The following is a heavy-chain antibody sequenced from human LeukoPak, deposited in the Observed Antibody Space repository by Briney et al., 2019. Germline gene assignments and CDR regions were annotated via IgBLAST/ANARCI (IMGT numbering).Heavy chain of an antibody. V-gene: IGHV3-23*01. J-gene: IGHJ6*03. Sequence: GGSLRLPCAASGFTFSHYGMSWVRQAPGMGLEWVSAISGSGYSTYYADSVKGRFTISRDNSKNTLYLQMNSLRAEDTAVYYCAKYYGDDPDYYYYMDVWGKGTTVTISS. CDR3: AKYYGDDPDYYYYMDV. CDR2: ISGSGYST. D-gene: IGHD4-17*01. CDR1: GFTFSHYG.